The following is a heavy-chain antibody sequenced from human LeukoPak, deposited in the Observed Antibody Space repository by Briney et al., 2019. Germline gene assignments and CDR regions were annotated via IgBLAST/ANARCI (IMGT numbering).Heavy chain of an antibody. J-gene: IGHJ3*02. CDR3: VKDLKYYSGGSCYGIDAFDI. CDR2: ISSNGGST. CDR1: GFTFSSYA. V-gene: IGHV3-64D*06. Sequence: GGSLRLSCSASGFTFSSYAMHWVRQAPGKGLEYVSAISSNGGSTYYADSVKGRFTISRDNSKNTLYLQMSSLRAEDTAVYYCVKDLKYYSGGSCYGIDAFDIWGQGTMVTVSS. D-gene: IGHD2-15*01.